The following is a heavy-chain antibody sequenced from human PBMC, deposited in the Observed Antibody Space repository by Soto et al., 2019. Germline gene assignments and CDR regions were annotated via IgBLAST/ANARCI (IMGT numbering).Heavy chain of an antibody. J-gene: IGHJ1*01. D-gene: IGHD6-19*01. CDR2: INAGNGNT. CDR3: ARDLDSSGWTEYFQH. CDR1: GYTFTSYA. Sequence: ASVKVSCKASGYTFTSYAMHWVRQAPGQRLEWMGWINAGNGNTKYSQKFQGRVTITRDTSASTAYMELSSLRSEDTAVYYCARDLDSSGWTEYFQHWGQGTLVTVSS. V-gene: IGHV1-3*01.